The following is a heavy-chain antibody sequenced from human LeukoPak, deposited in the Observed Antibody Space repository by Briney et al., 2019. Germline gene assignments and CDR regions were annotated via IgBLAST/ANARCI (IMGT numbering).Heavy chain of an antibody. Sequence: GGSLRLSCAASGFTFSSYGMHWVRQAPGKGLEWVAVISYDGSNKYYADSVKGRFTISRDSSKNTLYLQMNSLRAEDTAVYYCAKALRTGTPPFDYWGQGTLVTVSS. D-gene: IGHD1-1*01. CDR2: ISYDGSNK. V-gene: IGHV3-30*18. CDR3: AKALRTGTPPFDY. J-gene: IGHJ4*02. CDR1: GFTFSSYG.